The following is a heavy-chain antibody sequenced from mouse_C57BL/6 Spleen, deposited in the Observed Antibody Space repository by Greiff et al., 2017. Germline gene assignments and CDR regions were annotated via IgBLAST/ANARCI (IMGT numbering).Heavy chain of an antibody. CDR3: AIDGSNSYAMRY. J-gene: IGHJ4*01. CDR1: GFTFSSYD. D-gene: IGHD2-5*01. Sequence: EVKLVESGGGLVKPGGSLKLSCAASGFTFSSYDMSWVRQTPEKRLEWVATISAGGSYTYYPDNVKGRFTISRDNTKNNLYLQMSHLKSEDTAMYYCAIDGSNSYAMRYWGQGPSATFSS. V-gene: IGHV5-4*01. CDR2: ISAGGSYT.